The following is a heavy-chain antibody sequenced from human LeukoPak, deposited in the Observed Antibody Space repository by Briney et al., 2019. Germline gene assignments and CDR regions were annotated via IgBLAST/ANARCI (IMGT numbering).Heavy chain of an antibody. Sequence: GGSLRLSCAASGFIFSSFEMIWVRQAPGKGLEWVSYINSGASNIQYADSVKGRFTISRDNAKNFLYLQMNALRGDDTAVYYCARDGGPITLHYALDTWGQGTTVTVSS. CDR3: ARDGGPITLHYALDT. D-gene: IGHD1-14*01. J-gene: IGHJ6*02. CDR2: INSGASNI. CDR1: GFIFSSFE. V-gene: IGHV3-48*03.